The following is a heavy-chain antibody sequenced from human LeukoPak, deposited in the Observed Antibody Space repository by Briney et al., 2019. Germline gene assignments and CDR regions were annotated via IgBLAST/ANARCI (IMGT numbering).Heavy chain of an antibody. D-gene: IGHD3-3*01. CDR3: AKGSLYDFWSGYSYYFDY. Sequence: QPGGSLSLSCAASGFTFSSYAMSWVRQAPGKGLGWVSAISNSGGSTYYADSVKGRFTISRDNSKNTLSLQMNSLRAEDTAVYYCAKGSLYDFWSGYSYYFDYWGQGTLVTVSS. CDR1: GFTFSSYA. CDR2: ISNSGGST. J-gene: IGHJ4*02. V-gene: IGHV3-23*01.